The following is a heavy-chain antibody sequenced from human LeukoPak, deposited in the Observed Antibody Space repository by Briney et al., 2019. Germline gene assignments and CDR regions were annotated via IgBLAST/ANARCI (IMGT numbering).Heavy chain of an antibody. CDR1: GGSISSYY. D-gene: IGHD2-15*01. Sequence: PSEPLSLTCTVSGGSISSYYWSWIRQPPGKGLEWIGYIYYSGSTNYNPSLKSRVTISVDTSKNQFSLKLSSVTAADTAVYYCARTSLRSFYGMDVWGQGTTVTVSS. CDR3: ARTSLRSFYGMDV. V-gene: IGHV4-59*08. J-gene: IGHJ6*02. CDR2: IYYSGST.